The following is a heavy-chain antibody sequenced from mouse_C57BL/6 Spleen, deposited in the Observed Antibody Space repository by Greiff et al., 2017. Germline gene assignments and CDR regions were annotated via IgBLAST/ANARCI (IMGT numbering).Heavy chain of an antibody. V-gene: IGHV5-4*01. CDR1: GFTFSSYA. Sequence: EVQLQESGGGLVKPGGSLKLSCAASGFTFSSYAMSWVRQTPEKRLEWVATISDGGSYTYYPDNVKGRFTISGDNAKNNLYLQMSHLKSEDTAMYYCARDGIYFDVWGTGTTVTVSS. CDR2: ISDGGSYT. J-gene: IGHJ1*03. D-gene: IGHD1-1*01. CDR3: ARDGIYFDV.